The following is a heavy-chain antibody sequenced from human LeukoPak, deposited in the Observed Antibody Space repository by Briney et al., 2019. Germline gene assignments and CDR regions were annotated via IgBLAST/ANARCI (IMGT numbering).Heavy chain of an antibody. D-gene: IGHD3-10*01. CDR3: ARDGVWFGEYEAFDI. Sequence: GGSLRLSCAASGFTFSSYGMHWVRQAPGRGLEWVSFIRYDGFNKYYADSVKGRFTISRDNSKNTLYLQMNSLRAEDTAVYYCARDGVWFGEYEAFDIWGQGTMVTVSS. J-gene: IGHJ3*02. CDR1: GFTFSSYG. V-gene: IGHV3-30*02. CDR2: IRYDGFNK.